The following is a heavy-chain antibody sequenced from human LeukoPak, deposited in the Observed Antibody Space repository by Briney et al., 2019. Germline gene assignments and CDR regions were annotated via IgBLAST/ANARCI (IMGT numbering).Heavy chain of an antibody. V-gene: IGHV3-43*02. J-gene: IGHJ4*02. CDR1: GFNVAAYA. Sequence: GGSLRLSCAASGFNVAAYAMYWVRQPPGKSLEWVSLISGDSDNKYSAASVKGRFAISRDNSKNSLYLQMNSLTTEDTALYYCAIAYESGSFYRAFAYWGQGALATVSS. CDR3: AIAYESGSFYRAFAY. CDR2: ISGDSDNK. D-gene: IGHD3-10*01.